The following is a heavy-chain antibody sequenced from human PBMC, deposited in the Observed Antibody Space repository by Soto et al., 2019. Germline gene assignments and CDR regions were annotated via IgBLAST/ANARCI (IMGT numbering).Heavy chain of an antibody. J-gene: IGHJ5*02. CDR1: DSRISSHW. Sequence: GGSLRFSCAASDSRISSHWMSLVRQAPGKGLECVSNINHDRTKIHYVDSVKGRFTISRDNAKNSLHLQLSSLRAYHTAVYFWAKHGFRTLQMTDLKPRGERTMLTVCS. V-gene: IGHV3-7*03. CDR2: INHDRTKI. D-gene: IGHD4-4*01. CDR3: AKHGFRTLQMTDLKP.